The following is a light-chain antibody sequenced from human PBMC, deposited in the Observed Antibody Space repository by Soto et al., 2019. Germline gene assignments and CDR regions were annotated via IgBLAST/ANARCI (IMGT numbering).Light chain of an antibody. CDR1: QSVSSSY. Sequence: EIVLTQSPGTLSLSPGERATLSCRASQSVSSSYLAWYQQKPGQAPRHLIYGASSRATGIPDRFSGSGSGTDFNLTISRLEPEDFAVYYCQQYGSSPPNTFGQGTKLEIK. J-gene: IGKJ2*01. V-gene: IGKV3-20*01. CDR3: QQYGSSPPNT. CDR2: GAS.